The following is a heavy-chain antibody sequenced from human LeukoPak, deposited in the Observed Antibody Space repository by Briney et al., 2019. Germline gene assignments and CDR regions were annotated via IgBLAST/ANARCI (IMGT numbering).Heavy chain of an antibody. CDR3: ANLRFFDPQGDY. CDR1: GYTFTDYY. Sequence: SVKVSCKVSGYTFTDYYMHWVQQAPGQGLEWMGGIIPIFGTANYAQKFQGRVTITTDESTSTAYMELSSLRSEDTAVYYCANLRFFDPQGDYWGQGTLVTVSS. D-gene: IGHD3-9*01. J-gene: IGHJ4*02. V-gene: IGHV1-69*05. CDR2: IIPIFGTA.